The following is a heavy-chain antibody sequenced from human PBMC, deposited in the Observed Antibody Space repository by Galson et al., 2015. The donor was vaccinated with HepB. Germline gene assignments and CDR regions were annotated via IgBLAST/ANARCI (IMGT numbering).Heavy chain of an antibody. V-gene: IGHV1-18*04. Sequence: SVKVSCKASGYTFTSYGISWVRQAPGQGLEWMGWISAYNGNTNYAQKLQGRVTMTTDTSTSTAYMELRSLRSDDTAVYYCARDRNYDILTGYYKSWFDPWGQGTLVTVSS. D-gene: IGHD3-9*01. CDR2: ISAYNGNT. CDR3: ARDRNYDILTGYYKSWFDP. CDR1: GYTFTSYG. J-gene: IGHJ5*02.